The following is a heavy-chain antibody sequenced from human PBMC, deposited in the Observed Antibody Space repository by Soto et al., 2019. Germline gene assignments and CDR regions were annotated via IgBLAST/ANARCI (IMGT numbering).Heavy chain of an antibody. D-gene: IGHD2-15*01. CDR3: LLCGGSCYPDAFDI. CDR2: IYSGGST. CDR1: GFTVSSNY. J-gene: IGHJ3*02. Sequence: GGSLRLSCAASGFTVSSNYMSWVRQAPGKGLEWVSVIYSGGSTYYADSVKGRFTISRHNSKNTLYLQMNSLRAEDTAVYYCLLCGGSCYPDAFDIWGQGTMVTVSS. V-gene: IGHV3-53*04.